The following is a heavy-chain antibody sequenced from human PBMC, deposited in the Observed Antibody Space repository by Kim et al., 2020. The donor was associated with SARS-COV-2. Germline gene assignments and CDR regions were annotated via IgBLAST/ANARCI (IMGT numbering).Heavy chain of an antibody. CDR2: ISTSSSYI. J-gene: IGHJ6*02. Sequence: GGSLRLSCAASGFTFSTYSMNWVRQAPGKGLEWVSSISTSSSYIYYADSAKGRFTISRDNAKSSLFLQMNSLRVEDTGVYYCARFEGYGMDVWGQGTTAT. CDR1: GFTFSTYS. D-gene: IGHD3-9*01. CDR3: ARFEGYGMDV. V-gene: IGHV3-21*01.